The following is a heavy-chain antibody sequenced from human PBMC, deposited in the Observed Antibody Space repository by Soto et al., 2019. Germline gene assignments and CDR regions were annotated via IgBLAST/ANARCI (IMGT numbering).Heavy chain of an antibody. CDR2: IYSGGST. CDR3: AREASTRYYYYYMDV. Sequence: GGSLRLSCAASGFTVSSNYMSWVRQAPGKGLEWVSVIYSGGSTYYADSVKGRFTISRHNSKNTLYLQMNSLRAEDTAVYYCAREASTRYYYYYMDVWGKGTTVTVSS. CDR1: GFTVSSNY. J-gene: IGHJ6*03. V-gene: IGHV3-53*04.